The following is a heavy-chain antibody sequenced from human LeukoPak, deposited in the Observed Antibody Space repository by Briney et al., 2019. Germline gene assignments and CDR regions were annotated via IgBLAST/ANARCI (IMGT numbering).Heavy chain of an antibody. CDR3: ARGGTYDFWSGYNRNWFDP. CDR1: GGSISSYY. Sequence: SETLSLTCTVSGGSISSYYWSWIRQPAGKGLEWIGRIYTSGSTNYNPSLKSRVTMSVDTSKNQFSLKLSSVTAADTAVYYCARGGTYDFWSGYNRNWFDPWGQGTLVTVSS. CDR2: IYTSGST. D-gene: IGHD3-3*01. V-gene: IGHV4-4*07. J-gene: IGHJ5*02.